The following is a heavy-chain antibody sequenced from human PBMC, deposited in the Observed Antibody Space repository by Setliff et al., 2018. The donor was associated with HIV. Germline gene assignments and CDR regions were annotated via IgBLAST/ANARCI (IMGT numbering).Heavy chain of an antibody. CDR3: ARPRLRGSGAFDI. J-gene: IGHJ3*02. Sequence: PSETLSLTCTVSGGSISSSSYYWSWIRQHPGKGLEWIGYIYYSGGTYYNPSLKSRVTISVDTSKNQFSLKLSSVTAADTAVYYCARPRLRGSGAFDIWGQGTMVTVSS. CDR2: IYYSGGT. CDR1: GGSISSSSYY. D-gene: IGHD2-21*01. V-gene: IGHV4-31*03.